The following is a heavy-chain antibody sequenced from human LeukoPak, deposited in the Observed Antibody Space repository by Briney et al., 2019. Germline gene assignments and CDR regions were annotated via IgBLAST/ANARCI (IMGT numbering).Heavy chain of an antibody. CDR2: IYSGGST. Sequence: PGGSLRLSCAASGFTVSSNYMSWVRQAPGKGLEWVSVIYSGGSTYYADSVKGRFTISRDNSKNTLYLQMNSLRAEDTAVYYCVRFETGSSWNDVDYWGQGTLVTVSS. CDR3: VRFETGSSWNDVDY. D-gene: IGHD1-1*01. V-gene: IGHV3-53*01. J-gene: IGHJ4*02. CDR1: GFTVSSNY.